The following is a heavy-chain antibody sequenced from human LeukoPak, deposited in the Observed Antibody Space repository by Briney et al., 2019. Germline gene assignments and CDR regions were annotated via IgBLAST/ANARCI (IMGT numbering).Heavy chain of an antibody. CDR2: VYYGGIT. CDR3: ARGKAANWYFDY. Sequence: PSETLSLTCTVSGGSISSFYWNWIRQPPGKGLEWIGYVYYGGITSYNTSLKSRVTTSVDTSKNQFSLKLASVTAADTALYYCARGKAANWYFDYWGQGALVTVSS. CDR1: GGSISSFY. D-gene: IGHD6-25*01. J-gene: IGHJ4*02. V-gene: IGHV4-59*01.